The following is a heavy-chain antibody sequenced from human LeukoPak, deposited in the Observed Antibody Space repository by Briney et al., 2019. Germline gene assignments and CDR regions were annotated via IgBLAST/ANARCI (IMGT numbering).Heavy chain of an antibody. CDR1: GGSTSNSSYF. CDR3: ARLRGYNYGYSYFDS. D-gene: IGHD5-18*01. J-gene: IGHJ4*02. CDR2: LYYTGST. Sequence: PSETLSLICSVSGGSTSNSSYFWGWIRQPPGKGLEWIGSLYYTGSTYYNPSLESRVTISVDTSKNQFSLKLRSVTAADTAVYYCARLRGYNYGYSYFDSWGQGTLVTVSP. V-gene: IGHV4-39*01.